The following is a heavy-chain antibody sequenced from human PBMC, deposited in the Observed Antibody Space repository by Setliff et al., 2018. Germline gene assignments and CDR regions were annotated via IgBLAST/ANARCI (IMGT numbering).Heavy chain of an antibody. Sequence: ASVKVSCKASGGTFSSYAISWVRQAPGQGLEWMGWINPNSGGTNYAQKFQGRVTMTRDTSISTAYMELSSLRSEDTAVYYCARADINDYWGQGTLVTGSS. J-gene: IGHJ4*02. CDR3: ARADINDY. CDR1: GGTFSSYA. D-gene: IGHD3-9*01. V-gene: IGHV1-2*02. CDR2: INPNSGGT.